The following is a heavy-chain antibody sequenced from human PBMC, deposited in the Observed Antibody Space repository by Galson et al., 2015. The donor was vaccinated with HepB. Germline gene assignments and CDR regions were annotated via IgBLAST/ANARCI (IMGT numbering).Heavy chain of an antibody. V-gene: IGHV6-1*01. CDR2: TYCRAKWYN. J-gene: IGHJ6*02. Sequence: CAISGDSVSSNSAAWYWIRQSPSRGLEWLGRTYCRAKWYNDYAVSVRGRITINPDTSKNQFSLHLNFVTPEDTAVYYCARVAGTIYYYGMDVWGQGTTVTVSS. D-gene: IGHD2-15*01. CDR3: ARVAGTIYYYGMDV. CDR1: GDSVSSNSAA.